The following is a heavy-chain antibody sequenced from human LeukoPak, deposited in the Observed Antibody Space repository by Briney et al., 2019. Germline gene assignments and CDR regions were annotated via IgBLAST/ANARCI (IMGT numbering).Heavy chain of an antibody. V-gene: IGHV3-30-3*01. Sequence: PGRSLRLSCAASGFTFSSYAMHWVRQAPGKGLEWVAVISYDGSNKYYADSVKGRFTISRDNSKNTLYLQMNSLRAEDTAVYYCARDLGIVGATDWFDPWGQGTLVTVSS. CDR3: ARDLGIVGATDWFDP. D-gene: IGHD1-26*01. CDR1: GFTFSSYA. J-gene: IGHJ5*02. CDR2: ISYDGSNK.